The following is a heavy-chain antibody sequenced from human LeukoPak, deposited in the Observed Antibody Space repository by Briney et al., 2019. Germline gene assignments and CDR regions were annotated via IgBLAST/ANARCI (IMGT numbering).Heavy chain of an antibody. CDR3: AKVNFYDSGGYY. CDR1: GFTFSSYA. V-gene: IGHV3-23*01. CDR2: ISVSGDST. D-gene: IGHD3-22*01. J-gene: IGHJ4*02. Sequence: GGSLRLSCAASGFTFSSYAMSWVRQAPGKGLEWVSTISVSGDSTYFAESVKGRFTISRDNSKNTLYLQMNSLRAEDTAVYYCAKVNFYDSGGYYWGQGTLDTISS.